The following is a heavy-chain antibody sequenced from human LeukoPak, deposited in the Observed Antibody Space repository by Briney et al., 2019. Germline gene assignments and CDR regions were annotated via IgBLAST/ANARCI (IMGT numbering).Heavy chain of an antibody. CDR1: GFTVSSNY. Sequence: GGSLRLSCAASGFTVSSNYMSWVRQAPGKGLEWVSGISWNSGSIGYADSVKGRFTISRDNSKNTLYLQMNSLRAEDTAVYYCARDRAGYSSSWYGSTFGYYYGMDVWGQGTTVTVSS. V-gene: IGHV3-66*03. D-gene: IGHD6-13*01. J-gene: IGHJ6*02. CDR3: ARDRAGYSSSWYGSTFGYYYGMDV. CDR2: ISWNSGSI.